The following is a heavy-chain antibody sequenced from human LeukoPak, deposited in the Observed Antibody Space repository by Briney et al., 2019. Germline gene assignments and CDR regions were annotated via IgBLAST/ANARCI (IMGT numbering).Heavy chain of an antibody. D-gene: IGHD3-22*01. J-gene: IGHJ4*02. CDR3: AKVPPGYDASGPIDY. CDR2: IDSKTNIHAT. CDR1: GFTFSDCA. V-gene: IGHV3-73*01. Sequence: QPGGSLTLSCAASGFTFSDCAIHWVRQTPGKGLEWLGRIDSKTNIHATAYAASVKGRFTISRDNSKNTLYLQMNSLRAEDTAVYYCAKVPPGYDASGPIDYWGQGTLVTVSS.